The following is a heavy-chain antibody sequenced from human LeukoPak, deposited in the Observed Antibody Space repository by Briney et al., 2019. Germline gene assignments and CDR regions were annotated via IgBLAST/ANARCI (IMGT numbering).Heavy chain of an antibody. V-gene: IGHV4-61*01. CDR3: ARGETRYYYDSSGYYDAFDI. CDR1: GGSVSSGSYY. Sequence: SETLSLTCTVSGGSVSSGSYYWRWIRQPPGKGLEWIGYIYYSGSTYYNPALKSRLTISVDTSKNQFSLKLSSVTAADTAVYYCARGETRYYYDSSGYYDAFDIWGQGTMVTVSS. D-gene: IGHD3-22*01. J-gene: IGHJ3*02. CDR2: IYYSGST.